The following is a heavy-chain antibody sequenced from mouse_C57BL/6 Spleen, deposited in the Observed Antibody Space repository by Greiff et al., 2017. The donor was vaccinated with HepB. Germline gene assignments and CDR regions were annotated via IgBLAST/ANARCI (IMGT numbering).Heavy chain of an antibody. D-gene: IGHD1-1*01. CDR3: ARRITTFDY. CDR1: GFTFSSYT. Sequence: EVHLVESGGGLVKPGGSLKLSCAASGFTFSSYTMSWVRQTPEKRLEWVATISGGGGNTYYPDSVKGRFTISRDNAKNTLYLQMSSLRSEDTALYYCARRITTFDYWGQGTTLTVSS. J-gene: IGHJ2*01. V-gene: IGHV5-9*01. CDR2: ISGGGGNT.